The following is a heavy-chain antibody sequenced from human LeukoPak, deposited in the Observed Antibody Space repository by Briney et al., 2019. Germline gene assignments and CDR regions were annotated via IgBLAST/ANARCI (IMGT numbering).Heavy chain of an antibody. Sequence: PSETLSLTCAVYGGSFSGYYWSWIRQPPGKGLEWIGEINHSGSTNYNPSLKSRVTISVDTSKNQFSLKLSSVTAADTAVYYCARVGFNDSSGYGFDYRGQGTLVTVSS. CDR1: GGSFSGYY. V-gene: IGHV4-34*01. CDR2: INHSGST. J-gene: IGHJ4*02. CDR3: ARVGFNDSSGYGFDY. D-gene: IGHD3-22*01.